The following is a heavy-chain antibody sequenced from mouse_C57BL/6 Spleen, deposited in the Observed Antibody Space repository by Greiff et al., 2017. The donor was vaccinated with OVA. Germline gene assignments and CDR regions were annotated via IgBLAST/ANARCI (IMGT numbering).Heavy chain of an antibody. CDR1: GYTFTSYW. J-gene: IGHJ3*01. CDR2: IDPSDSET. V-gene: IGHV1-52*01. Sequence: QVQLQQSGAELVRPGSSVKLSCKASGYTFTSYWMHWVKQRPIQGLEWIGNIDPSDSETHYNQKFKDKATLTVDKSSSTAYMQLSSLTSEDSAVYYCAREDGNYTAGFAYWGQGTLVTVSA. CDR3: AREDGNYTAGFAY. D-gene: IGHD2-1*01.